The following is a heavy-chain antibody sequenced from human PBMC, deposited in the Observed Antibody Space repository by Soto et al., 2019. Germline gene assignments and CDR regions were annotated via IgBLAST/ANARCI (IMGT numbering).Heavy chain of an antibody. D-gene: IGHD6-25*01. V-gene: IGHV1-69*01. CDR2: IMPVFGTA. J-gene: IGHJ6*02. Sequence: QVQLVQSGTEVKKPGSSVKVSCKASGGAFRTYAFSWVRQTPGQGLEWMGAIMPVFGTATYAQQFQGRITITADESTSTVNMEMTIARPEDAAVFYCAASRGFYAGMDVWGPGTMVIVS. CDR1: GGAFRTYA. CDR3: AASRGFYAGMDV.